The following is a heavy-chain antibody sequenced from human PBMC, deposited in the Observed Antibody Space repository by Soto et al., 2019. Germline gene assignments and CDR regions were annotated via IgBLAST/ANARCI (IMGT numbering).Heavy chain of an antibody. CDR3: GRPSGLLGQFSALVDY. CDR2: IIPIFTTT. D-gene: IGHD6-6*01. J-gene: IGHJ4*02. V-gene: IGHV1-69*18. Sequence: QVQLVQSGSEVRRPGSSVKVSCKASGGSFSNSAIAWVRQAPGQGLEWLGMIIPIFTTTNYAQKFKDRLTITADGSTSTAYMELSGLKSEDTAVYFCGRPSGLLGQFSALVDYWGQGTLVTVSS. CDR1: GGSFSNSA.